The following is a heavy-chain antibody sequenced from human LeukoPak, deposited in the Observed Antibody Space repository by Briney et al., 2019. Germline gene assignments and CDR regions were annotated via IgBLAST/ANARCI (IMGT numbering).Heavy chain of an antibody. Sequence: SETLSLTCAVSGYSINSGYYRGWIRQPPGKGLEWIGSIYHTGSTYYNPSLKSRVTISLDTSKNQFSLKLSSVTAADTAVYYCARHGSDGGFDPWGQGTLVTVSS. D-gene: IGHD1-1*01. CDR2: IYHTGST. CDR1: GYSINSGYY. V-gene: IGHV4-38-2*01. CDR3: ARHGSDGGFDP. J-gene: IGHJ5*02.